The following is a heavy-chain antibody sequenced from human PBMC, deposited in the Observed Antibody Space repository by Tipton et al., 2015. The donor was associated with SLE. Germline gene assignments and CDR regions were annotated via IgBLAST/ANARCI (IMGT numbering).Heavy chain of an antibody. V-gene: IGHV3-11*06. J-gene: IGHJ4*02. CDR1: GFTFSDYY. CDR3: AKEQSPPSSGYYEDY. Sequence: SLRLSCAASGFTFSDYYMSWIRQAPGKGLEWVSYISSSSSYTNYADSVKGRFTISRDNAKNSLYLQMNSLRAEDTAVYYCAKEQSPPSSGYYEDYWGQGTLVTVSS. D-gene: IGHD3-22*01. CDR2: ISSSSSYT.